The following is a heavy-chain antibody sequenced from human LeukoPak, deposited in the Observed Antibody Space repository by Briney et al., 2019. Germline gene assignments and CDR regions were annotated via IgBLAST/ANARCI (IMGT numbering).Heavy chain of an antibody. J-gene: IGHJ4*02. CDR3: AKDGDIVATRYYFDY. CDR1: GFTFDDYA. D-gene: IGHD5-12*01. CDR2: ISWNSGSI. V-gene: IGHV3-9*03. Sequence: GGSLRLSCAASGFTFDDYALHWVRHAPGKGLEWVSGISWNSGSISYADSVKGRFTISRDNAKNSLYLQMNSLRAEDMALYYCAKDGDIVATRYYFDYWGQGTLVTVSS.